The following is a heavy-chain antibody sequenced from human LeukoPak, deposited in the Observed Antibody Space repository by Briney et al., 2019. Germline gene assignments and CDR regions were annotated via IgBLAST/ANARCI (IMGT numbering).Heavy chain of an antibody. CDR2: ISYDGSNK. V-gene: IGHV3-30*04. CDR1: GFTFSSYA. J-gene: IGHJ4*02. D-gene: IGHD3-10*01. Sequence: GRSLRLSCAASGFTFSSYAMHWVRQAPGKGLEWVAVISYDGSNKYYADSVKGRFTISRDNSKNTLYLQMNSLRAEDTAVYYCARVGLAYYGSGSFDYWGQGTLVTVSS. CDR3: ARVGLAYYGSGSFDY.